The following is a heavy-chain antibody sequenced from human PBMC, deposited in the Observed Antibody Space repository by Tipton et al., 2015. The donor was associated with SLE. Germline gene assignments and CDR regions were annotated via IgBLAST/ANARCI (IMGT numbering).Heavy chain of an antibody. V-gene: IGHV3-30*04. CDR3: ASGLCSGIGCAPIDY. CDR2: ILYDGSD. J-gene: IGHJ4*02. CDR1: GFTFSNYA. D-gene: IGHD2-2*01. Sequence: SLRLSCAASGFTFSNYAMHWVRQGPGKGLEWVALILYDGSDNYADSVKGRFTISRDNSKNAVYLQINSPRSEDSAVYYCASGLCSGIGCAPIDYWGQGTLVTVSS.